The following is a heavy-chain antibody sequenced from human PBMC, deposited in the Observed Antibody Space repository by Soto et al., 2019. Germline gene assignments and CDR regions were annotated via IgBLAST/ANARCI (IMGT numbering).Heavy chain of an antibody. CDR2: MFYVGAT. D-gene: IGHD2-15*01. V-gene: IGHV4-30-4*01. CDR1: GGSISSGDYY. J-gene: IGHJ5*02. Sequence: PSETLSLTCSVFGGSISSGDYYWSWIRQPPGKGLEWIGYMFYVGATYYNPSLKSRVTISVDTSKNQFSLKLNSVTAADTAVYHCARVVRFCSRPSCRGRNWFDPWGPGTLVTVSS. CDR3: ARVVRFCSRPSCRGRNWFDP.